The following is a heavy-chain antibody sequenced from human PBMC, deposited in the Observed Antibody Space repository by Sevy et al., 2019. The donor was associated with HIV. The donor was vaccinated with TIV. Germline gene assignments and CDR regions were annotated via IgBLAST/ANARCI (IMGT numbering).Heavy chain of an antibody. J-gene: IGHJ4*02. V-gene: IGHV3-33*01. CDR3: ARGGDFNDRSAKRDFDY. CDR2: IWNDGSNK. CDR1: GFTFSNYG. Sequence: EGSLRLSCAASGFTFSNYGMHWVRQAPGKGLEWVAVIWNDGSNKYYADSVKGRFTISRDNSKNTLYLQMNSLRVEDTAVYFCARGGDFNDRSAKRDFDYWAQGTLVTVSS. D-gene: IGHD3-22*01.